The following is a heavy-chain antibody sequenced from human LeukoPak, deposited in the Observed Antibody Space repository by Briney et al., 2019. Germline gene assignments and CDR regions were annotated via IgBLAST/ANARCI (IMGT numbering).Heavy chain of an antibody. V-gene: IGHV3-30*02. CDR1: GFTFSSYG. Sequence: GGSLRLSCAASGFTFSSYGMHWVRQAAGKGLEWVAFIRYDGSNKYYADSVKGRFTISRDNSKNTLCLQMNSLIAEDTAVYYCAKDIYDFWSGYLSYDAFDIWGQGTMVTVSS. D-gene: IGHD3-3*01. CDR2: IRYDGSNK. CDR3: AKDIYDFWSGYLSYDAFDI. J-gene: IGHJ3*02.